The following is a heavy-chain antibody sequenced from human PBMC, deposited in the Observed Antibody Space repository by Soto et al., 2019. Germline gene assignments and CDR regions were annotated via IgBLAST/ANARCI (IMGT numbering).Heavy chain of an antibody. V-gene: IGHV3-74*01. D-gene: IGHD1-1*01. Sequence: GGSLRLSCAASGFTFSMYWMHWVRQVPGKGPEWVSRINDDGISTNYADSVKGRFTISRDNAKNTLYLQMNALRVEDTAVYYCTRGPRSTSTGTGAFWGQGTLVTVSA. CDR2: INDDGIST. J-gene: IGHJ4*02. CDR3: TRGPRSTSTGTGAF. CDR1: GFTFSMYW.